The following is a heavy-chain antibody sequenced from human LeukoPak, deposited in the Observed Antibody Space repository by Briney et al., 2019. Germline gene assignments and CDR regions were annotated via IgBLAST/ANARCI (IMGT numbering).Heavy chain of an antibody. CDR2: ISGYNAIT. CDR1: GYTFSSYG. Sequence: GASVKVSCKASGYTFSSYGISWVRQPPGQGLEWMGWISGYNAITETAQKVQGRLTLTTDTSTSTAYMELRTLRSDDTAVYYCAREGAYIAWPQASDIWGQGTMVTVS. V-gene: IGHV1-18*01. D-gene: IGHD1-26*01. CDR3: AREGAYIAWPQASDI. J-gene: IGHJ3*02.